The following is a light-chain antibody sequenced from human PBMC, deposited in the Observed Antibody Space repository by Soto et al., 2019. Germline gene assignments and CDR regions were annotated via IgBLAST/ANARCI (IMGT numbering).Light chain of an antibody. CDR2: GAS. CDR1: QSVSNN. CDR3: QKYNNWWT. J-gene: IGKJ1*01. Sequence: EIVMTQSPATLSVSPGERATLSCRASQSVSNNLAWYQKKPGQAPRLLIYGASSRVTGIPARFSGSGSGTAFTLTISSLQSEDFAVYYCQKYNNWWTFGQGTRVEIK. V-gene: IGKV3-15*01.